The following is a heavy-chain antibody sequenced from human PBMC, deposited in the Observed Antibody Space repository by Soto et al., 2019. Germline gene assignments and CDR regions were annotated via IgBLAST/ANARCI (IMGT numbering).Heavy chain of an antibody. CDR1: GFTFGGYS. J-gene: IGHJ4*02. CDR2: ISSSSSYI. V-gene: IGHV3-21*01. Sequence: GGSLILSCAASGFTFGGYSMNWVRQAPGKGLEWVSSISSSSSYIYYADSVKGRFTISRDNAKNSLYLQMNSLRAEDTAVYYCARDSTYYDILTGYYNGFHFDYWGQGTLVTVSS. D-gene: IGHD3-9*01. CDR3: ARDSTYYDILTGYYNGFHFDY.